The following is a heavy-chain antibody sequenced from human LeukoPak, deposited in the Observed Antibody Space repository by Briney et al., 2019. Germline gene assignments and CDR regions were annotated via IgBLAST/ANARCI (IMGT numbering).Heavy chain of an antibody. V-gene: IGHV3-30*18. Sequence: GGSLRLSCAASGFTFSSYGMHWVRQAPGKGLEWVAVISYDGSNKYYADSVKGRFTISRDNSKNTLYLQMNSLRAEGTAVYYCAKESYSGSYFYYWGQGTLVTVSS. CDR2: ISYDGSNK. D-gene: IGHD1-26*01. CDR3: AKESYSGSYFYY. CDR1: GFTFSSYG. J-gene: IGHJ4*02.